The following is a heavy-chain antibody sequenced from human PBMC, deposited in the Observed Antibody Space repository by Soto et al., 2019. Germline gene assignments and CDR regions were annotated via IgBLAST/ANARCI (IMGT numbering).Heavy chain of an antibody. V-gene: IGHV1-3*01. CDR2: INAGNDNT. CDR3: ARGRATVTAYAACDI. Sequence: ASVKVSCTASGYTLTAYPMHWVRQAPGQRLEWMGWINAGNDNTKYSQKLQGRVTITRDTSASTAYMELSSLTSEDTAVYYCARGRATVTAYAACDIWGQGTMVTVSS. CDR1: GYTLTAYP. J-gene: IGHJ3*02. D-gene: IGHD4-17*01.